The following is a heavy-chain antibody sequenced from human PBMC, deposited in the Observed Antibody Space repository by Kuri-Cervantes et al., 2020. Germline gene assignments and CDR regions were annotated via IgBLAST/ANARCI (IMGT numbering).Heavy chain of an antibody. CDR1: GFTFDDYA. V-gene: IGHV3-9*01. J-gene: IGHJ4*02. CDR3: AKETARQWLVRSNIDY. Sequence: SLKISCAASGFTFDDYAMHWVRQAPGKGLEWVSGISWNSGSIGYADSVKGRFTISRDNSKNTLYLQMNSLRAEDTAVYYCAKETARQWLVRSNIDYWGQGTLVTVSS. D-gene: IGHD6-19*01. CDR2: ISWNSGSI.